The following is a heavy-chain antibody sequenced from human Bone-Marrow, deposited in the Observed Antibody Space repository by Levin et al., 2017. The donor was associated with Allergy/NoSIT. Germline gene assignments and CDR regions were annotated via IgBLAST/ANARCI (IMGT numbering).Heavy chain of an antibody. CDR3: AREGGRDVDNFYFDY. D-gene: IGHD5-24*01. V-gene: IGHV1-69*13. Sequence: SVKVSCKASGGTFSTYGINWVRQAPGQGLEWMGGVIPVFGTPNYAQRFQGRVRIPADESTSTAYMELNSLRYDGTAVYYCAREGGRDVDNFYFDYWGQGTTVTVSS. J-gene: IGHJ4*02. CDR1: GGTFSTYG. CDR2: VIPVFGTP.